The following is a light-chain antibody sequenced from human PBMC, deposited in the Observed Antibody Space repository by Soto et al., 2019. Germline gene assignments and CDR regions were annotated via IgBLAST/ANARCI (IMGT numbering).Light chain of an antibody. J-gene: IGLJ2*01. CDR2: GNS. CDR3: QSYDSSLSAHVV. Sequence: QAVVTQPPSVSGAPGQRVTISCTGSSSNIGAGYDVHWYQQLPGTAPKLLIYGNSNRPSGVPDRFSGSKSGTSASLALTGLQAEDEADYYCQSYDSSLSAHVVFGGGTKLTVL. CDR1: SSNIGAGYD. V-gene: IGLV1-40*01.